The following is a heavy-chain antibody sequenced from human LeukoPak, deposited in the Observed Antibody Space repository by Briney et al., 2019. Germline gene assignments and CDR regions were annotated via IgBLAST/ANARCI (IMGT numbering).Heavy chain of an antibody. CDR1: GYTLTAYY. CDR3: ARGYCMGGTCYLVENWLDP. D-gene: IGHD2-15*01. V-gene: IGHV1-2*06. J-gene: IGHJ5*02. CDR2: INPNSGGT. Sequence: GASVKVSCKASGYTLTAYYICWVRQAPGQGLEWMGRINPNSGGTDYAQNLQGRVTMTRDTSISTAYMELSRLRSDDTAVYYCARGYCMGGTCYLVENWLDPWGQGTLVTVSS.